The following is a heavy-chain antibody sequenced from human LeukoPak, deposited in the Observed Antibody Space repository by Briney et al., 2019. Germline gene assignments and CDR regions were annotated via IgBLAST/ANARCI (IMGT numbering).Heavy chain of an antibody. J-gene: IGHJ4*02. Sequence: KPSETLSLTCTVSGGSVSSSTYYWGWIRQPPGKGLEWIGSYSGSTSYNPSLKSRVTISVDTSKNQLSLELTSVTAADTAVYYCAGYVSGTMRDYWGQGTVVTVSS. V-gene: IGHV4-39*01. CDR3: AGYVSGTMRDY. CDR2: YSGST. D-gene: IGHD3-10*01. CDR1: GGSVSSSTYY.